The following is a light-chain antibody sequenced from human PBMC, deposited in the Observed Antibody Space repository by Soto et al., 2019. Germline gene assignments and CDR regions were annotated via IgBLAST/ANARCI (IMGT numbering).Light chain of an antibody. Sequence: EIVLTQSPGTLSLFPGERATLSCRASQSVSDFLAWYQQKPGQAPRLLIYDAAKRAPGIPARFSGSGSGTDFTLTISSLEPEDSAVYYCQQRSNWPIFTFGPGTKVDIK. CDR2: DAA. CDR3: QQRSNWPIFT. J-gene: IGKJ3*01. V-gene: IGKV3-11*01. CDR1: QSVSDF.